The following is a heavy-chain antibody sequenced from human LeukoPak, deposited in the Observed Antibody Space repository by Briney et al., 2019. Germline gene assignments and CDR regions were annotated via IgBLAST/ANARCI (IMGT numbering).Heavy chain of an antibody. Sequence: SETLSLTCTVSGGSISSYYWSWIRQPPGKGLEWIGYIYYSGSTNYNPSLKSRVTISVDTSKNQFSLQLSSVTAADTAVYYCAREGVGATTGFDYWGQGTLVTVSS. CDR3: AREGVGATTGFDY. CDR2: IYYSGST. V-gene: IGHV4-59*01. J-gene: IGHJ4*02. D-gene: IGHD1-26*01. CDR1: GGSISSYY.